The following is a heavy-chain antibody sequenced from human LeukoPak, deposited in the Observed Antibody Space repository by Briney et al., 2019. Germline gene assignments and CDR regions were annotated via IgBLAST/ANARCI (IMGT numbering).Heavy chain of an antibody. D-gene: IGHD5-18*01. CDR3: AKDMAAMVQSYGMDV. CDR2: IKQDGSEK. V-gene: IGHV3-7*03. CDR1: GFTFSSYW. J-gene: IGHJ6*02. Sequence: GGSLRLSCVASGFTFSSYWMSWVRQAPGKGLEWVANIKQDGSEKYYVDSVKGRFTISRDNAKNSLYLQMNSLRTEDTALYYCAKDMAAMVQSYGMDVWGQGTTVTVSS.